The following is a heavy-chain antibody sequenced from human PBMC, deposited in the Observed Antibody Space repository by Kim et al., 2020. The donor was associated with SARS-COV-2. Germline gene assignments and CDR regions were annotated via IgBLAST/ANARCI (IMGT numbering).Heavy chain of an antibody. CDR2: INWNSGTV. D-gene: IGHD6-6*01. Sequence: GGSLRLSCTASGFIFDDYAMHWVRQAPGKGLEWVSSINWNSGTVDYADSVKGRFTISRENAKNSLYLQMNSLSADDTASYFCAKDIRVGSPRPGNYYYAMDVWGQGTTVTVSS. CDR3: AKDIRVGSPRPGNYYYAMDV. V-gene: IGHV3-9*01. J-gene: IGHJ6*02. CDR1: GFIFDDYA.